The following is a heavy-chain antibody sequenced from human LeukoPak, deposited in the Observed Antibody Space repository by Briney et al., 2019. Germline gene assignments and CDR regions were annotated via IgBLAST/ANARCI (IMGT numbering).Heavy chain of an antibody. CDR1: GFTVSSSNY. D-gene: IGHD3-16*01. CDR3: ARETSRFGI. Sequence: GRSLRLSCAASGFTVSSSNYMNWVRQAPGKGLEWVSGIYTGGTTYYTDSVKGRFTISRDNPNNTLYLQMHSLRAEDTAVYYCARETSRFGIWGQGTLVTVSS. CDR2: IYTGGTT. J-gene: IGHJ4*02. V-gene: IGHV3-66*01.